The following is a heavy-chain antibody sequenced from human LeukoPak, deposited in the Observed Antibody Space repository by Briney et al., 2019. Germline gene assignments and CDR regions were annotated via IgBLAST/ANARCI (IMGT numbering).Heavy chain of an antibody. Sequence: PSETLSLTCAVSGASISGSGYYLGWIRQPPGKGLEWIGNIYYTGSTYYNPSLKSRVTISVDTSKNQFSLKLSSVTAADTAVYYCARHLPYGSGSYPDYWGQGTLVTVSS. CDR2: IYYTGST. V-gene: IGHV4-39*01. CDR3: ARHLPYGSGSYPDY. J-gene: IGHJ4*02. D-gene: IGHD3-10*01. CDR1: GASISGSGYY.